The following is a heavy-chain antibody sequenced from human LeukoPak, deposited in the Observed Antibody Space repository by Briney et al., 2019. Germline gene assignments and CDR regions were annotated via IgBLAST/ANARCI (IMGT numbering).Heavy chain of an antibody. Sequence: ASXKVSCKASGYTFTGYYMHWVRQAPGQGLEWMGRINPNSGGTNYAQKFQGRVTMTRDTSISTAYMELSRLRSDDTAVYYCARRYNYYDSSGYYSNFDYWGQGTLVTVSS. CDR1: GYTFTGYY. D-gene: IGHD3-22*01. J-gene: IGHJ4*02. CDR2: INPNSGGT. CDR3: ARRYNYYDSSGYYSNFDY. V-gene: IGHV1-2*06.